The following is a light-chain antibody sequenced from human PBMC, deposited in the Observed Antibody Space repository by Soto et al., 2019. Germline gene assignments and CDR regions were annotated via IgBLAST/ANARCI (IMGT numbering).Light chain of an antibody. V-gene: IGLV2-14*01. CDR1: TSDIGGYNY. Sequence: QSALTQPASVSGSPGQSITISCTGTTSDIGGYNYVSWYQQHPGKAPKLIIHDVTDRPSGVSNRFSASKSGNTASLTISGLQAEDECDYYCCSYTSSVTWVFGGGTKLTVL. CDR3: CSYTSSVTWV. CDR2: DVT. J-gene: IGLJ3*02.